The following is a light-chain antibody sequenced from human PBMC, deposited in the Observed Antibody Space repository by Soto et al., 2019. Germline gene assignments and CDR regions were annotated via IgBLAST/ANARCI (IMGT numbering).Light chain of an antibody. CDR3: QQYGSSVKT. CDR2: GAS. J-gene: IGKJ1*01. CDR1: QSVSNNY. Sequence: EIVMTQSPATLSVSPGQRATLSCRASQSVSNNYLAWYQQKPGQAPSLLIFGASNRAPDIPDRFSGSGSGTDFTLTISRLEPEDFAVYFCQQYGSSVKTFGQGTKVEIK. V-gene: IGKV3-20*01.